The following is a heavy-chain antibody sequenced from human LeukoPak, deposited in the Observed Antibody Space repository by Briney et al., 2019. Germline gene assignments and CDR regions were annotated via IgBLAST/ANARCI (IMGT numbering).Heavy chain of an antibody. CDR1: GYTFTSYG. CDR2: ISAYNGNT. Sequence: ASVKVSCKASGYTFTSYGISWVRQAPGQGLEWMGWISAYNGNTNYAQKLQGRVTMTTDTSTSTACMELRSLRSDDTAVYYCARDIVVVTAIPLDYWGQGTLVTVSS. CDR3: ARDIVVVTAIPLDY. D-gene: IGHD2-21*02. J-gene: IGHJ4*02. V-gene: IGHV1-18*01.